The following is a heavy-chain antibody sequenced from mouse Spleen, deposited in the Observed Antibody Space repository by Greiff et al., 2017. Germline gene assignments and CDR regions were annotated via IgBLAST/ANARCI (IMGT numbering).Heavy chain of an antibody. CDR2: INPSNGRT. Sequence: VQLQQSGAELVKPGASVKLSCKASGYTFTSYWMHWVKQRPGQGLEWIGEINPSNGRTNYNEKFKSKATLTVDKSSSTAYMQLSSLTSEDSAVYYCARSVDGYYERDWGAGTTVTVSS. CDR1: GYTFTSYW. V-gene: IGHV1S81*02. D-gene: IGHD2-3*01. CDR3: ARSVDGYYERD. J-gene: IGHJ1*01.